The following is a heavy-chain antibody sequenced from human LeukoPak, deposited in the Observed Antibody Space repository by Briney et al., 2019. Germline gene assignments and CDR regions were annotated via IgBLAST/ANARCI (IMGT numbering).Heavy chain of an antibody. J-gene: IGHJ3*02. CDR2: IKKQGSEK. Sequence: GGSLRLSCEASGFSISRYWMTWVRQAPGKGLEWVANIKKQGSEKYYVDSVKGRFTIARDNAKNSLYLQMNNLRAEDTAMYYCVRHAYYVFDIWGQGTMVTVSS. CDR1: GFSISRYW. D-gene: IGHD3-10*01. CDR3: VRHAYYVFDI. V-gene: IGHV3-7*01.